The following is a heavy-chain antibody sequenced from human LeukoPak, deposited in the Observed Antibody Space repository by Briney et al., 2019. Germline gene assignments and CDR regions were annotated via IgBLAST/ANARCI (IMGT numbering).Heavy chain of an antibody. CDR2: IKQVGSEK. CDR3: ARDRSYYDSGSHQGFDD. CDR1: RFIFSSYS. V-gene: IGHV3-7*01. Sequence: GGSLRLSCAASRFIFSSYSMNWVRQAPGKGLEWVANIKQVGSEKYYVDSVKGRFTISRDNAKNSLYLQMNSLRADDTAVYYCARDRSYYDSGSHQGFDDWGQGTLVTVSS. J-gene: IGHJ4*02. D-gene: IGHD3-10*01.